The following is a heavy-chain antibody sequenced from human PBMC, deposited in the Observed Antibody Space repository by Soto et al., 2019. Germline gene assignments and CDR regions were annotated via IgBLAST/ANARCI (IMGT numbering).Heavy chain of an antibody. CDR1: GGTFSSYA. D-gene: IGHD1-20*01. CDR3: ARYTVTGRSGYYYYGMDV. J-gene: IGHJ6*02. CDR2: IIPIFGTA. V-gene: IGHV1-69*12. Sequence: QVQLVQSGAEVKKPGSSVKVSCKASGGTFSSYAISWVRQAPGQGLEWMGGIIPIFGTANYAQKFQGRVMITADESTSTADMELSGLRSEDTAVYYCARYTVTGRSGYYYYGMDVWGQGTTVTVSS.